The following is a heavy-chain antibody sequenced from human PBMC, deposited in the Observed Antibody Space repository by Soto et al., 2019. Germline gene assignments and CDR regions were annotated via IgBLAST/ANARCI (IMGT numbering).Heavy chain of an antibody. CDR1: GFTFSSYG. J-gene: IGHJ4*02. Sequence: QVQLVESGGGVVQPGRSLRLSCAASGFTFSSYGMHWVRQAPGKGLEWVAVISYDGSNKYYADSVKGRFTISRDNSQNTLYLQMNSLRAEDTAVYYCARDTDAGGFDYWGQGTLVTVSS. CDR3: ARDTDAGGFDY. CDR2: ISYDGSNK. V-gene: IGHV3-30-3*01. D-gene: IGHD3-16*01.